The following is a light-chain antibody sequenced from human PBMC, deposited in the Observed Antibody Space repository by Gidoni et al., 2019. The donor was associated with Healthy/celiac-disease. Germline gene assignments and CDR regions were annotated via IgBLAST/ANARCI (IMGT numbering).Light chain of an antibody. J-gene: IGKJ1*01. CDR3: HQYNSWPPLT. Sequence: EIVMTQSPAPLSVSPGERATLSCRASQSVSSTLACYQQKPVQAPRLLIYVAATRATGIPAGLSGSGSGTAVTPTTSSLQAEDVAVVYCHQYNSWPPLTFGQGTKVEIK. V-gene: IGKV3-15*01. CDR1: QSVSST. CDR2: VAA.